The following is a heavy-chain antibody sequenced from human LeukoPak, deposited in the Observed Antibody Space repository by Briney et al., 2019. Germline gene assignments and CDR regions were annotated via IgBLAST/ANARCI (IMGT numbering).Heavy chain of an antibody. CDR1: GFTFSRYA. Sequence: GGSLRLSCAASGFTFSRYAMTWVRQAPGKGLEWFSSISASGGNTYYADSVKGRFTISRDNSKNTLYLQMNSLRAEDTAIYYCARGGDYGVKIDYWGQGTLVTVSS. D-gene: IGHD4-17*01. CDR3: ARGGDYGVKIDY. V-gene: IGHV3-23*01. J-gene: IGHJ4*02. CDR2: ISASGGNT.